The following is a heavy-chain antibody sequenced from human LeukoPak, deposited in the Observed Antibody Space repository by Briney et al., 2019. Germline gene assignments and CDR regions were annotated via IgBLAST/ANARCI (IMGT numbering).Heavy chain of an antibody. CDR3: ARRAMHSNDAFEI. J-gene: IGHJ3*02. Sequence: PSGTLSLTCAVSGGSINSNNWWSWVRQTPEKGLEWIVEMLHSGGINYNPSLRSRVTISLDKSNNQFSLRLTSVTAADTAVYYCARRAMHSNDAFEIWGQGTMVTVSS. CDR2: MLHSGGI. V-gene: IGHV4-4*02. CDR1: GGSINSNNW. D-gene: IGHD2-15*01.